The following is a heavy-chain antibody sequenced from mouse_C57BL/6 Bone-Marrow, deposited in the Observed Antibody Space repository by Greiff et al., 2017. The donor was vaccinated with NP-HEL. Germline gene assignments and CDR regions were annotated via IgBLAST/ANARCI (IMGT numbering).Heavy chain of an antibody. Sequence: EVMLVESGGDLVKPGGSLKLSCAASGFTFSSYGMSWVRQTPDKRLEWVATISSGGSYTYYPDSVKGRFTISRDNAKNTLYLQMSSLKSEDTAMYYCARRITTGAYWGQGTLVTVSA. J-gene: IGHJ3*01. CDR1: GFTFSSYG. CDR2: ISSGGSYT. CDR3: ARRITTGAY. V-gene: IGHV5-6*02. D-gene: IGHD1-1*01.